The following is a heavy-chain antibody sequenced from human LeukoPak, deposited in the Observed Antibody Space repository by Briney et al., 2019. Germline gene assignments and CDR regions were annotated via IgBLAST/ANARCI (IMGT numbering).Heavy chain of an antibody. D-gene: IGHD5-24*01. J-gene: IGHJ3*02. CDR3: TRGEEGMATISDAFGI. V-gene: IGHV3-49*03. CDR2: IRSKAYGGTT. CDR1: GFTFGDYA. Sequence: GGSLRLSCTASGFTFGDYAMSWFRQAPGKGLEWVGFIRSKAYGGTTEYAASVKGRFTISRDDSKSIAYLQMNSLKTEDTAVYYCTRGEEGMATISDAFGIWGQGTMVTVSS.